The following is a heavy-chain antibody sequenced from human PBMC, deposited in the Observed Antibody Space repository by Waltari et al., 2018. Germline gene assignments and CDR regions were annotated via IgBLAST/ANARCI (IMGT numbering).Heavy chain of an antibody. CDR3: ARTYQLLVGWFDP. J-gene: IGHJ5*02. D-gene: IGHD2-2*01. Sequence: QVQLQESGPGLVKPSETLSLTCTVSGGSISSYYWSWIRQPPGKGLGSIGYSNYSGSTNYHPSLQRRVTISVDTSKTQFSLKLSSVTAADTAVYYCARTYQLLVGWFDPWGQGTLVTVSS. CDR2: SNYSGST. V-gene: IGHV4-59*01. CDR1: GGSISSYY.